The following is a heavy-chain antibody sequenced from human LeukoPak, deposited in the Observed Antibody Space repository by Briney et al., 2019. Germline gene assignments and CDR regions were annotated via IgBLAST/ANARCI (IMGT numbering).Heavy chain of an antibody. V-gene: IGHV3-30*02. Sequence: PGGSLRLSCAASGFTFSSYGMHWVRQAPGKGLEWVAFIRYDGSNKYYADSVKGRFTISRDNSKNTLYLQMSSLRAEDTAVYYCARVGYCSGGSCSYWGQGTLVTVSS. D-gene: IGHD2-15*01. CDR3: ARVGYCSGGSCSY. CDR1: GFTFSSYG. CDR2: IRYDGSNK. J-gene: IGHJ4*02.